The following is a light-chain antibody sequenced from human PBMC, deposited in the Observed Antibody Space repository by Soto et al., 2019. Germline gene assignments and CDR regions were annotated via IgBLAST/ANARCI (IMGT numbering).Light chain of an antibody. CDR3: SSYTSSSTLAV. Sequence: QSALTQPASVSGSPGQSITISCTGTSSDIGGFNYVSWFQQHPGTAPKLMIYEVSNRPSGVFNRFSGSKSGNTASLTISGLQAEDEADYYCSSYTSSSTLAVFGPGTKVTVL. CDR2: EVS. CDR1: SSDIGGFNY. J-gene: IGLJ1*01. V-gene: IGLV2-14*01.